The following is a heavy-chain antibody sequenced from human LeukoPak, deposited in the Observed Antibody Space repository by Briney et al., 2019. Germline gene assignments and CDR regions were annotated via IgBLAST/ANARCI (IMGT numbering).Heavy chain of an antibody. J-gene: IGHJ6*02. CDR1: GLTFRSYS. Sequence: GGSLRLSCAASGLTFRSYSMNWVRQAPGMGLEWVSSISTSSSHIYYADSVEGRFTISRDNAKSSLYLQMNSLRAEDTAVYYCVRSYYGMDVWGQGTTVSVSS. CDR2: ISTSSSHI. V-gene: IGHV3-21*01. CDR3: VRSYYGMDV.